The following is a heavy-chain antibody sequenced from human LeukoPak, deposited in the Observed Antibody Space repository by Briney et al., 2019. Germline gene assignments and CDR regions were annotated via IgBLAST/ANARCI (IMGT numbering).Heavy chain of an antibody. CDR2: ISYDGSNK. V-gene: IGHV3-30-3*01. D-gene: IGHD5-12*01. CDR3: ARDAIVAAFDY. J-gene: IGHJ4*02. Sequence: QAGGSLRLSCAASGFTFSSYAMPWVRQAPGKGLEWVAVISYDGSNKYYADSVKGRFTISRDNAKNSLYLQMNSLRAEDTAVYYCARDAIVAAFDYWGQGTLVTVSS. CDR1: GFTFSSYA.